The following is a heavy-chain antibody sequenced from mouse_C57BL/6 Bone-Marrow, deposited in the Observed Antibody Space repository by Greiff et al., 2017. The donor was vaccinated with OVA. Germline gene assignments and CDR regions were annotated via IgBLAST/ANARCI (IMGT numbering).Heavy chain of an antibody. Sequence: EVQGVESGGGLVKPGGSLKLSCAASGFTFSSYAMSWVRQTPEKRLEWVATISDGGSYTYYPDNVKGRFTISRDNAKNNLYLQMSHLKSEDTAMYYCARDRSYYYGSREFAYWGQGTLVTVSA. CDR2: ISDGGSYT. V-gene: IGHV5-4*01. CDR3: ARDRSYYYGSREFAY. CDR1: GFTFSSYA. D-gene: IGHD1-1*01. J-gene: IGHJ3*01.